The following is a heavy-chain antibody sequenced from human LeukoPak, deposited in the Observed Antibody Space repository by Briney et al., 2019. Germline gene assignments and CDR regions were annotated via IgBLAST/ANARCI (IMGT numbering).Heavy chain of an antibody. J-gene: IGHJ4*02. Sequence: GASVKVSCKASGGTFSSYAISWVRQAPGQGLEWMGGIIPIFGTANYAQKFQGRVTITADESTSTAYMELSSLRSEDTAVYYCARVGYSYGYGYYFDYWGQGTLVTVSS. CDR3: ARVGYSYGYGYYFDY. CDR1: GGTFSSYA. CDR2: IIPIFGTA. V-gene: IGHV1-69*13. D-gene: IGHD5-18*01.